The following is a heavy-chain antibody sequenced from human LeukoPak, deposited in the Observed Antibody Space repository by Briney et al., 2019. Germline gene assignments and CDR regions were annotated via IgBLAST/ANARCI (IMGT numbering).Heavy chain of an antibody. CDR1: GYTFTGYY. Sequence: ASVKVSCXASGYTFTGYYMHWVRQAPGQGLEWMGWINPNSGGTNYAQKFQGRVTMTRDTSISTAYMELSRLRSDDTAVYYCARDTGSGSYFDPWGQGTLVTVSS. J-gene: IGHJ5*02. V-gene: IGHV1-2*02. CDR2: INPNSGGT. CDR3: ARDTGSGSYFDP. D-gene: IGHD1-26*01.